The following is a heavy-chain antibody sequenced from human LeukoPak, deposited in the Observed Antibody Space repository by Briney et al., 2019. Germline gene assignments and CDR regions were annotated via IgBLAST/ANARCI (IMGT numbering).Heavy chain of an antibody. CDR2: ISGSGGST. V-gene: IGHV3-23*01. J-gene: IGHJ4*02. D-gene: IGHD6-25*01. CDR1: GFTFSSYA. Sequence: GGSLRLSCAASGFTFSSYAMSWVRQAPGKGLEWVSAISGSGGSTYYADSVKGRFTISRDNSKNTLYLQMNSLRAEDTAVYYCAKVEQSILGFGIAAAGPGDYWGQGTLVTVSS. CDR3: AKVEQSILGFGIAAAGPGDY.